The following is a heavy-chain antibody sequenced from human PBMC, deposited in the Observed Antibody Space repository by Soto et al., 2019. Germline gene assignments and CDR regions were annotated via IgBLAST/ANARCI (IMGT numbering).Heavy chain of an antibody. J-gene: IGHJ4*02. V-gene: IGHV3-23*01. D-gene: IGHD4-4*01. CDR2: SSGSGSGGST. Sequence: RLSCAASGFTFTNYAMTWVRQAPGKGLEWVSISSGSGSGGSTNYADSVKGRFTISRDNSKNTLYLQMNILRVEDTAVYYCAKDRDDYRNYVFDYWGQGTLVTVSS. CDR3: AKDRDDYRNYVFDY. CDR1: GFTFTNYA.